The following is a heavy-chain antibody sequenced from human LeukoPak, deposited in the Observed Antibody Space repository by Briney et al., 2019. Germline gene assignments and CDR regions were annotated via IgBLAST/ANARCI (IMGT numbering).Heavy chain of an antibody. V-gene: IGHV4-39*01. Sequence: SETLSPTCTVSGGSISSSSYYWGWIRQPPGKGLEWIGSIYYSGSTYYNPSLKSRVTISVDTSKNQFSLKLSSVTAADTAVYYCARRVVVVAATGNWFDPWGQGTLVTVSS. CDR1: GGSISSSSYY. D-gene: IGHD2-15*01. CDR3: ARRVVVVAATGNWFDP. CDR2: IYYSGST. J-gene: IGHJ5*02.